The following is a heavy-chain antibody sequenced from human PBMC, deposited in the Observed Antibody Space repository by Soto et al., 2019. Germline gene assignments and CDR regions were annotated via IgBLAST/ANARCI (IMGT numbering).Heavy chain of an antibody. V-gene: IGHV1-18*01. D-gene: IGHD3-9*01. Sequence: SVKLSLKASGYTFTSCGSSWVQQATGQGLEWMGWISAYNGNTNYAQKLQGRVTMTTDTSTSTAYMELRSLRSEDTAIYYCASDPVAVTGSFIDFCGQGTLVTVSS. J-gene: IGHJ4*02. CDR2: ISAYNGNT. CDR3: ASDPVAVTGSFIDF. CDR1: GYTFTSCG.